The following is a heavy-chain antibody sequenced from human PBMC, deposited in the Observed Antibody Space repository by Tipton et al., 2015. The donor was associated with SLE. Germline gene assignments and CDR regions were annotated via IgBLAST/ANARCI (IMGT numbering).Heavy chain of an antibody. Sequence: LRLSCAVYGGSFSGYYWNWIRQPPGKGLEWIGEINHSGSTNYNPSLKSRVTISVDTSKNQFSLKLSSVTAADTAVYYCARNSSGYSIFFDYWGQGTLVTVSS. CDR3: ARNSSGYSIFFDY. CDR1: GGSFSGYY. D-gene: IGHD3-22*01. J-gene: IGHJ4*02. CDR2: INHSGST. V-gene: IGHV4-34*01.